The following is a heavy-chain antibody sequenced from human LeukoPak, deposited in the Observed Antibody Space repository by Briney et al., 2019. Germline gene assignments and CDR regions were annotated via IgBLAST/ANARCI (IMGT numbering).Heavy chain of an antibody. CDR2: ISSTGGFT. D-gene: IGHD1-26*01. CDR1: GFAFRSYG. V-gene: IGHV3-23*01. Sequence: PGGSLRLSCAASGFAFRSYGMSWVRQAPGKGLEWVSSISSTGGFTYYADSVKGRFTISRDNSKNTLFLQMNSLKGEDTAVYYCAKEVGIVHFGMDVWGQGTTVTVYS. CDR3: AKEVGIVHFGMDV. J-gene: IGHJ6*02.